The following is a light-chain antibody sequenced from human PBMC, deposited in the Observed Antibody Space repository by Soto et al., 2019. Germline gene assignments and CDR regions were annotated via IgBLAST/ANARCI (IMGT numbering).Light chain of an antibody. J-gene: IGKJ1*01. CDR3: HQYNSYWT. Sequence: DIQMTKSPSTLSASVGDRVTITCRASQSINIWLAWYQQKPGRAPKLLIYKASTLESGVPLRFSGSGSGTEFTPSISSLQPDDFATYYCHQYNSYWTFGQGTKVDIK. CDR2: KAS. V-gene: IGKV1-5*03. CDR1: QSINIW.